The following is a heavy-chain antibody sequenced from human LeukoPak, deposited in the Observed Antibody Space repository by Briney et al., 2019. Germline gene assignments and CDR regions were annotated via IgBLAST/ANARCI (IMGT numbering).Heavy chain of an antibody. CDR1: GFTFSSYA. V-gene: IGHV3-64*01. Sequence: GGSLRLSCAASGFTFSSYAMHWVRQAPGKGLEYVSAVSSNGGSTYYANSVKGRFTISRDNSKNTLYLQMGSLRAEDMAVYYCARAAAGTRATIDYWGQGTLVTVSS. J-gene: IGHJ4*02. CDR3: ARAAAGTRATIDY. D-gene: IGHD6-13*01. CDR2: VSSNGGST.